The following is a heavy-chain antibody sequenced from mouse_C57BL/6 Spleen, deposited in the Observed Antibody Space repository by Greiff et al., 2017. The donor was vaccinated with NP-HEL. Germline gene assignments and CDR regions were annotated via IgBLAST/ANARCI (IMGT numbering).Heavy chain of an antibody. D-gene: IGHD3-2*02. CDR1: GYTFTSYW. V-gene: IGHV1-50*01. J-gene: IGHJ2*01. CDR2: IDPSDSYT. Sequence: VKLQQPGAELVKPGASVKLSCKASGYTFTSYWMQWVKQRPGQGLEWIGEIDPSDSYTNYNQKFKGKATLTVDTSSSTAYMQLSSLTSEDSAVYYCARVDSSGYVNYWGQGTTLTVSS. CDR3: ARVDSSGYVNY.